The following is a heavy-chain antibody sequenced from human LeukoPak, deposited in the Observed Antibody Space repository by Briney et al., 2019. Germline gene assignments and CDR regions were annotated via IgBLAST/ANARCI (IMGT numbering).Heavy chain of an antibody. J-gene: IGHJ4*02. D-gene: IGHD4-17*01. Sequence: PGGSLRLSCAASGFTFSSYAMSWVRQDPGKGLEWVSAISGSGGSTYYADSVKGRFTISRDNSKNTLYLQMNSLRAEDTAVYYCATQPPYGDYFFDYWGQGTLVTVSS. CDR1: GFTFSSYA. CDR2: ISGSGGST. CDR3: ATQPPYGDYFFDY. V-gene: IGHV3-23*01.